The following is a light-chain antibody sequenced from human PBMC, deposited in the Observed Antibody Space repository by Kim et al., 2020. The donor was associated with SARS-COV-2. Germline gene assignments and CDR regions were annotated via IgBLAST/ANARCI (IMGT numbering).Light chain of an antibody. CDR2: NSY. CDR3: AAGDDSLSGPI. CDR1: NSNIGNNA. J-gene: IGLJ2*01. Sequence: GQAVTIPCSGSNSNIGNNAVNWYQHVPGAAPRLLIYNSYQRPSGVPDRFSGSKSGTSASLVIRGLQSEDEADYYCAAGDDSLSGPIFGGGTKLTVL. V-gene: IGLV1-44*01.